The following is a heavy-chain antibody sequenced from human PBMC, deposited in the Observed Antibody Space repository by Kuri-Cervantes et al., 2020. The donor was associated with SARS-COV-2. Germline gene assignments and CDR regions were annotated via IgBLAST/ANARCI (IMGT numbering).Heavy chain of an antibody. CDR3: ARDGMTVLRLYNWFDP. CDR2: INTSTGNP. CDR1: GYTFTSYA. D-gene: IGHD3-3*01. J-gene: IGHJ5*02. V-gene: IGHV7-4-1*02. Sequence: ASVKVSCKASGYTFTSYAMNWVRQAPGQGLEWMGWINTSTGNPTYAQGFTGRFVFSLDTSVSTAYLQISSLKAEDTAVYYCARDGMTVLRLYNWFDPWGQGTLVTVSS.